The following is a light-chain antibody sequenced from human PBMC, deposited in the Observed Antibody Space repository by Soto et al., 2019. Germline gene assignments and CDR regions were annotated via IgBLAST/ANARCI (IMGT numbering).Light chain of an antibody. J-gene: IGKJ5*01. V-gene: IGKV3-20*01. CDR1: QSVSSSY. Sequence: EIVLTQSPGTLSLSPGERATLSCRASQSVSSSYLAWYQQKPGQAPRLLIYGASSRATGIPDRFSGSGSGTDFTLTISRLEPEDFAVYYCQQYGSSHLITFGKGTRLEI. CDR3: QQYGSSHLIT. CDR2: GAS.